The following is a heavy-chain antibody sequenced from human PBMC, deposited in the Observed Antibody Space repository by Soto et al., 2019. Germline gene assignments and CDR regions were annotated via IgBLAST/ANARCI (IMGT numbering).Heavy chain of an antibody. D-gene: IGHD4-4*01. CDR3: ARDDYSNSYYYYGMDV. J-gene: IGHJ6*02. CDR1: GYTFTSYG. CDR2: ISAYNGNT. V-gene: IGHV1-18*04. Sequence: ASVKVSCKASGYTFTSYGISWVRQAPGQGLEWMGWISAYNGNTNYAQKLQGRVTMTTDTSTSTAYMELRSLRSDDTAVYYCARDDYSNSYYYYGMDVWGQGTTVTVCS.